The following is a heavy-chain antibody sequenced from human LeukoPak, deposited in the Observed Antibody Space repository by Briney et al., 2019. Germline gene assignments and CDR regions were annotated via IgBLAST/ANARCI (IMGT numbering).Heavy chain of an antibody. J-gene: IGHJ4*02. CDR2: ISGYNGKT. CDR3: ARERYYYDSSGYHLDY. D-gene: IGHD3-22*01. Sequence: ASVKVSCKASGYTFNTYGITWVRQAPGQGLEWMGWISGYNGKTKYAQKLQDRVTMTTDTSTTTAYMELSRLRSDDTAVYYCARERYYYDSSGYHLDYWGQGTLVTVSS. V-gene: IGHV1-18*01. CDR1: GYTFNTYG.